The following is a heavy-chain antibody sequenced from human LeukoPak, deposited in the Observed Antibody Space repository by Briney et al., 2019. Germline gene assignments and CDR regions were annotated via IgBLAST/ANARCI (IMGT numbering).Heavy chain of an antibody. V-gene: IGHV1-18*01. CDR1: GYTFTSYG. D-gene: IGHD6-19*01. Sequence: ASVKVSCKASGYTFTSYGISWVRQAPGQGLEWTGWISSYKSNTNYAQKFQGRVTMTTDTSTSTAYMELRSLRSDDTAVYYCARGGNSGWRTPNDDYWGQGTLVTVSS. CDR3: ARGGNSGWRTPNDDY. CDR2: ISSYKSNT. J-gene: IGHJ4*02.